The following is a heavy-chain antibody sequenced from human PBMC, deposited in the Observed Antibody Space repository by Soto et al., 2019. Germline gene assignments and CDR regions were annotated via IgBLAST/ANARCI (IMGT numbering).Heavy chain of an antibody. CDR3: ARGHFGAVGSSYYFDY. V-gene: IGHV1-8*01. D-gene: IGHD6-6*01. Sequence: ASVKVSCKASGYTFTSYDINWVRQATGQGLEWMGWMNPNSGNTGYAQKFQGRVTMTRNTSISTAYMELSSLRSEDTAVYYCARGHFGAVGSSYYFDYWGQGTLVTVSS. J-gene: IGHJ4*02. CDR2: MNPNSGNT. CDR1: GYTFTSYD.